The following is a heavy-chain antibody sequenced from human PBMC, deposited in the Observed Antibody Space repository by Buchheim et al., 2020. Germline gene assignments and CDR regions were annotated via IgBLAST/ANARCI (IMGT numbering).Heavy chain of an antibody. Sequence: QVQLVQSGAEVKKPGASVKVSCKASGYTFTGYYMHWVRQAPGQGLEWMGWINPNSGGTNYAQKFQGWVTMTRDTSISTAYMGLGRLRTYDTAVYFWGGGSKSGYSSKTIWFGPWGQGNL. J-gene: IGHJ5*02. D-gene: IGHD6-13*01. V-gene: IGHV1-2*04. CDR1: GYTFTGYY. CDR2: INPNSGGT. CDR3: GGGSKSGYSSKTIWFGP.